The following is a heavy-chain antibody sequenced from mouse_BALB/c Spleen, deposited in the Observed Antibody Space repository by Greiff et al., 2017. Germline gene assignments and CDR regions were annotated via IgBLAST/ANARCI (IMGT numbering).Heavy chain of an antibody. D-gene: IGHD6-5*01. V-gene: IGHV2-6-7*02. CDR3: ARAYFPHYFDY. Sequence: VQLQESGPGLVAPSQSLSITCTVSGFSLTGYGVNWVRQPPGKGLEWLGMIWGDGSTDYNSALKSRLSISKDNSKSQVFLKMNSLQTDDTARYYCARAYFPHYFDYWGQGTTLTVSS. CDR2: IWGDGST. CDR1: GFSLTGYG. J-gene: IGHJ2*01.